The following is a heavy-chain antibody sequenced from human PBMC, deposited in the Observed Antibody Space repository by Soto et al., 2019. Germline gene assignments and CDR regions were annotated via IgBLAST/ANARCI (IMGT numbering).Heavy chain of an antibody. V-gene: IGHV3-30-3*01. D-gene: IGHD5-12*01. CDR1: GFTFSSYA. Sequence: PGGSLRLSCAASGFTFSSYAMHWVRQAPGKGLEWVAVISYDGSNKYYADSVKGRFTISRDNSKNTLYLQMNSLRAEDTAVYYCATRSGVVATNHYYYYYRMDVWCQGTTFTVSS. J-gene: IGHJ6*02. CDR3: ATRSGVVATNHYYYYYRMDV. CDR2: ISYDGSNK.